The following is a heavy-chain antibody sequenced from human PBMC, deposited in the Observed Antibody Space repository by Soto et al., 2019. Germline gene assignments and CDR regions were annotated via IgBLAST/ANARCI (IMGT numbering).Heavy chain of an antibody. CDR1: GYTFTSYG. V-gene: IGHV1-18*01. D-gene: IGHD6-19*01. J-gene: IGHJ5*02. CDR2: ISAYNGNT. CDR3: ARGVKAVADTCFGP. Sequence: ASVKVSCKASGYTFTSYGISWVRQAPGQGLEWMGWISAYNGNTNYAQKLQGRVTMTTDTSTSTAYMELRSLRSDNPAVYYCARGVKAVADTCFGPWGQETLVPLSS.